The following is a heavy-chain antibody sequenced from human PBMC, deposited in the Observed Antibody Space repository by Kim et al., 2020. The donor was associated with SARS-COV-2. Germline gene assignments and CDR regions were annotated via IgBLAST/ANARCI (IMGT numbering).Heavy chain of an antibody. Sequence: GTNYAQKVQCRVTMTRDTSISTAYMELSRLRSDDTAVYYCARVVFWSGYQSWGQGTLVTVSS. CDR3: ARVVFWSGYQS. V-gene: IGHV1-2*02. CDR2: GT. J-gene: IGHJ4*02. D-gene: IGHD3-3*01.